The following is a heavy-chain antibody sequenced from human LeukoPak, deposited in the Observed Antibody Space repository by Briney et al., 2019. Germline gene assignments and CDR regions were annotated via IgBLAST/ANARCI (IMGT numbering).Heavy chain of an antibody. Sequence: PGGSLRLSCAASGFTFSSYAMSWVRQAPGKGLEWVSAISGSGGSTYYAASVKGRFTISRDNSKNTLYLQMNSLRAEDTAVYYCAKGVRNYYGSGSYETFTSYYFDYWGQGTLVTVSS. CDR3: AKGVRNYYGSGSYETFTSYYFDY. D-gene: IGHD3-10*01. CDR1: GFTFSSYA. J-gene: IGHJ4*02. CDR2: ISGSGGST. V-gene: IGHV3-23*01.